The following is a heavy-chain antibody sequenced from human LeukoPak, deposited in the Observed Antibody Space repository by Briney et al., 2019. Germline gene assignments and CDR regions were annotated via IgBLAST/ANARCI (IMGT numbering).Heavy chain of an antibody. Sequence: GASVKVSFKASGYTFTSYDSNWVRQATGQGLEWMGWMNPNSGNTGYAQKFRCRVTRTRDTSIRTAYMELSSLRSEDTAVYYCAKAGIVATMNADWFHPWGQGTLVPVSS. CDR2: MNPNSGNT. J-gene: IGHJ5*02. CDR3: AKAGIVATMNADWFHP. CDR1: GYTFTSYD. D-gene: IGHD5-12*01. V-gene: IGHV1-8*01.